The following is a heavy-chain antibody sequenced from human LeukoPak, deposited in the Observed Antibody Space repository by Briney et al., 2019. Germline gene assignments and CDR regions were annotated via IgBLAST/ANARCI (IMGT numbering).Heavy chain of an antibody. Sequence: PGGSLRLSCAASGFTFSSYAMHWVRQAPGKGLEWVAVISYDGSNKYYADSVKGRFTISRDNSKNTLYLQMNSLRAEDTAVYYCAKGWFGVPDAFDIWGQGTMVTVSS. CDR2: ISYDGSNK. V-gene: IGHV3-30-3*01. D-gene: IGHD3-10*01. CDR3: AKGWFGVPDAFDI. CDR1: GFTFSSYA. J-gene: IGHJ3*02.